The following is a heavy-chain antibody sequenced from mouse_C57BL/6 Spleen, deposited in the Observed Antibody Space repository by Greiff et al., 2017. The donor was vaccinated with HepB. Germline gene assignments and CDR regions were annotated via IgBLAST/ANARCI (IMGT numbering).Heavy chain of an antibody. CDR1: GFTFSSYG. Sequence: EVKLMESGGDLVKPGGSLKLSCAASGFTFSSYGMSWVRPTPDKRLEWVATISSGGSYTYYPDSVKGRFTISRDNAKNTLYLQRSSLKSEDTAMYYCARRDGSSYFDYWGQGTTLTVSS. J-gene: IGHJ2*01. CDR3: ARRDGSSYFDY. D-gene: IGHD1-1*01. V-gene: IGHV5-6*02. CDR2: ISSGGSYT.